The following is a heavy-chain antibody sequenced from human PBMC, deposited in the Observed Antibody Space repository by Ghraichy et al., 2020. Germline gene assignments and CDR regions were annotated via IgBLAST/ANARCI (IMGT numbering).Heavy chain of an antibody. V-gene: IGHV4-59*01. Sequence: SQTLSLTCTVSGGSISSYYWSWIRQPPGKGLEWIGYIYYSGSTNYNPSLKSRVTISVDTSKNQFSLKLSSVTAADTAVYYCARGQETYDFWSGYYNAPYYYMDVWGKGTTVTVSS. CDR1: GGSISSYY. D-gene: IGHD3-3*01. CDR2: IYYSGST. J-gene: IGHJ6*03. CDR3: ARGQETYDFWSGYYNAPYYYMDV.